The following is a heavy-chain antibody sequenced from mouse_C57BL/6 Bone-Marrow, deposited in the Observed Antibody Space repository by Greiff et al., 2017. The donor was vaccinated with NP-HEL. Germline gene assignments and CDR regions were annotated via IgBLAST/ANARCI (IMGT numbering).Heavy chain of an antibody. V-gene: IGHV1-78*01. D-gene: IGHD1-1*01. J-gene: IGHJ1*03. Sequence: VQLQQSDAELVKPGASVKISCKVSGYTFTDHTIHWMKQRPEQGLEWIGYIYPRDGSTKYNEKFKGKATVTADKSSSTAYMQLNSLTSEDSAVYFCARRANYYGMYFDVWGTGTTVTVSS. CDR1: GYTFTDHT. CDR3: ARRANYYGMYFDV. CDR2: IYPRDGST.